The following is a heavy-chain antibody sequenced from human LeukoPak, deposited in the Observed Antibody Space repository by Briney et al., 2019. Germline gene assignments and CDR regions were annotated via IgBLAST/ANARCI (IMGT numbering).Heavy chain of an antibody. D-gene: IGHD3-22*01. CDR3: TEGSSGPYDY. CDR2: IRSKTYGGTT. Sequence: GGSLRLFCTASGFTFGDYAMSWVRQAPGKGLEWVGFIRSKTYGGTTEYAASVKGRFTISRDDSKSIAYLQMNSLKTDDTAVYYCTEGSSGPYDYWGQGTLVTVSS. V-gene: IGHV3-49*04. J-gene: IGHJ4*02. CDR1: GFTFGDYA.